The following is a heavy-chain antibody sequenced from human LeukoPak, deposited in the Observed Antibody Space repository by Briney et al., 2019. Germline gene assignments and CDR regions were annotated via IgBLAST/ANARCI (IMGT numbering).Heavy chain of an antibody. CDR1: GGSISSYY. CDR3: ARVGSSSWSHYYYYGMDV. D-gene: IGHD6-6*01. Sequence: PSETLSLTCTVSGGSISSYYWSWLRQPPGKGLEWIGYIYYSGSTNYNPSLKSRVTISVDTSKNQFSLKLSSVTAADTAVYYCARVGSSSWSHYYYYGMDVWGQGTTVTVSS. V-gene: IGHV4-59*01. CDR2: IYYSGST. J-gene: IGHJ6*02.